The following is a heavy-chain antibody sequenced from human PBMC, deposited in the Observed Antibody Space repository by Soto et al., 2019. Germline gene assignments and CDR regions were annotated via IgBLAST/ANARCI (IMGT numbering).Heavy chain of an antibody. CDR2: ISYDGSNK. CDR1: GFTFSSYA. J-gene: IGHJ4*02. CDR3: AREKYSSSSITLDY. D-gene: IGHD6-6*01. Sequence: QMQLVESGGGVVQPGRSLRLSCAASGFTFSSYAMHWVRQAPGKGLEWVAVISYDGSNKYYADSVKGRFTISRDNSKNTLYLQMNSLRAEDTAVYYCAREKYSSSSITLDYWGQGTLVTFSS. V-gene: IGHV3-30-3*01.